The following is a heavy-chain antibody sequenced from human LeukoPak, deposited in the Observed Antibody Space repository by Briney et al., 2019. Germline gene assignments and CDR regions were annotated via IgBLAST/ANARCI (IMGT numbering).Heavy chain of an antibody. CDR3: ARDGITFGGVIASPDAFDI. Sequence: SQTLSLTCAISGDSVSSNSAAWNWIRQSPSRGLEWLGRTYYRSKWYNDYAVSVKSRITINPDTSKNQFSLQLNSVTPEDTAVYYCARDGITFGGVIASPDAFDIWGQGTMVTVSS. J-gene: IGHJ3*02. V-gene: IGHV6-1*01. D-gene: IGHD3-16*02. CDR2: TYYRSKWYN. CDR1: GDSVSSNSAA.